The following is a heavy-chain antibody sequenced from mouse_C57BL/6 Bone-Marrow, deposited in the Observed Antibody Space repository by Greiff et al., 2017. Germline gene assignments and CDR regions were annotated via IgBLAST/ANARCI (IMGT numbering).Heavy chain of an antibody. D-gene: IGHD6-1*01. CDR1: GYTFTSYW. CDR2: IYPGSGST. Sequence: QVQLQQPGAELVKPGASVKMSCKASGYTFTSYWITWVKQRPGQGLEWIGDIYPGSGSTNYNEKFKGKATLTVDTSSSTAYMALSSLTSEVSAVYFCARDSNASFDYWGQGTPVTVSA. V-gene: IGHV1-55*01. CDR3: ARDSNASFDY. J-gene: IGHJ3*01.